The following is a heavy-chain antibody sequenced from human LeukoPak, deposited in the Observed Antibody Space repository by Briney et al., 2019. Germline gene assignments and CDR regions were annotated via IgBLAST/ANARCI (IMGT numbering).Heavy chain of an antibody. V-gene: IGHV3-21*01. CDR1: GFSFSNYT. Sequence: PGGSLRLSCAASGFSFSNYTMNWVRQAPGKALQWVSFISSSGTFAHYADSVKGRFTISRDNAKNSLYLQMSGLRVEDTAVYYCARETSQEWLVWGYFDYWGQGTLVTVSS. D-gene: IGHD6-19*01. CDR3: ARETSQEWLVWGYFDY. CDR2: ISSSGTFA. J-gene: IGHJ4*02.